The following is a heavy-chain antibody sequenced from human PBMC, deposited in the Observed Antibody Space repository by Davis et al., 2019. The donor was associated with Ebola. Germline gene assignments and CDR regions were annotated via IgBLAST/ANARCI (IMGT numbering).Heavy chain of an antibody. CDR3: AKDLALTYCSSTNCYIRWSGWFDP. Sequence: GESLKISCAASGFTFSSSGMHWVRQAPGKGLEWVAVISYDGSNKYYADSVKGRFTISRDNSKNTLYLQMNSLRAEDTAVYYCAKDLALTYCSSTNCYIRWSGWFDPWGQGTLVTVSS. J-gene: IGHJ5*02. V-gene: IGHV3-30*18. CDR2: ISYDGSNK. CDR1: GFTFSSSG. D-gene: IGHD2-2*02.